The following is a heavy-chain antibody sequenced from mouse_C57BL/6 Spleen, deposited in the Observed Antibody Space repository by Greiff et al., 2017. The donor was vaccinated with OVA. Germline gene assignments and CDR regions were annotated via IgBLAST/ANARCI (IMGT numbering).Heavy chain of an antibody. CDR1: GYTFTDYN. Sequence: EVQLQQSGPELVKPGASVKIPCKASGYTFTDYNMDWVKQSHGKSLEWIGDINPNNGGTIYNQKFKGKATLTVDKSSSTAYMELRSLTSEDTAVYYCARTTTVVAHYAMDYWGQGTSVTVSS. J-gene: IGHJ4*01. CDR2: INPNNGGT. V-gene: IGHV1-18*01. CDR3: ARTTTVVAHYAMDY. D-gene: IGHD1-1*01.